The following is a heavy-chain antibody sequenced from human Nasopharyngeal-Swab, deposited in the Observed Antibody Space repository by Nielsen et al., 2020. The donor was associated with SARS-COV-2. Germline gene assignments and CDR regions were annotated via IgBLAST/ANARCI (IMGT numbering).Heavy chain of an antibody. D-gene: IGHD4-23*01. Sequence: GESLRLSCAASGFTFDDYTMHWVRQAPGKGLEWVSLISWDGGSTYYADSVKGRFTISRDNSKNSLYLQMNSLRTEDTALYYCAKGGYGGNSATYDYWGQGTLVTVSS. CDR2: ISWDGGST. CDR1: GFTFDDYT. CDR3: AKGGYGGNSATYDY. V-gene: IGHV3-43*01. J-gene: IGHJ4*02.